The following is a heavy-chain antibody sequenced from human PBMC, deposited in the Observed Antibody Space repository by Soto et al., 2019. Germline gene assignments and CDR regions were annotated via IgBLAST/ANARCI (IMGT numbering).Heavy chain of an antibody. V-gene: IGHV3-74*01. D-gene: IGHD6-13*01. CDR3: AKTTSSSWKFDY. Sequence: GGSLRLSCAASGFTFSSYWMHWVRQAPRKGLVWVSRINSDGSSTNYADSVKGRFTISRDNAKNTLYLQMNSLRAEDTAIYYCAKTTSSSWKFDYWGQGTLVTVSS. J-gene: IGHJ4*02. CDR2: INSDGSST. CDR1: GFTFSSYW.